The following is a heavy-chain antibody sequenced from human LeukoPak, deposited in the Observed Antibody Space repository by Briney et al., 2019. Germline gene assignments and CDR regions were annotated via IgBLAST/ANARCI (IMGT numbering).Heavy chain of an antibody. D-gene: IGHD5-12*01. J-gene: IGHJ4*02. CDR1: GGXIXXYY. CDR3: XRVGGYDYMVWDY. V-gene: IGHV4-59*01. Sequence: SETLSLTCTVSGGXIXXYYWXWXXXPPXXXXXXXXXXXYSGNXNYNXSLKSRVTISVDTSKNQFSLKLSSVTAADTAVYXCXRVGGYDYMVWDYWGQGTLVTVSS. CDR2: XXYSGNX.